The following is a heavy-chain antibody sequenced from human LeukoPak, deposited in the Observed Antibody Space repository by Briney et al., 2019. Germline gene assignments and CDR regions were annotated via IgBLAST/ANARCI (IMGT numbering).Heavy chain of an antibody. D-gene: IGHD4-23*01. CDR2: ISYDGSNK. CDR3: VRGKLVNAVGHFDN. V-gene: IGHV3-30-3*01. J-gene: IGHJ4*02. Sequence: GGSLRLSCAASGFTFSSYAMHWVRQAPGKGLEWVAVISYDGSNKHYADSVKGRFTISRDNAKNTLYLQMNSLRVEDTGVYYCVRGKLVNAVGHFDNWGQGTLVTVSS. CDR1: GFTFSSYA.